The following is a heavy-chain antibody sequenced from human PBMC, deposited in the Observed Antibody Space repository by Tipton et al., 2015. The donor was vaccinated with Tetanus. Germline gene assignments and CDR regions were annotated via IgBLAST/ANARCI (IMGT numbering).Heavy chain of an antibody. J-gene: IGHJ4*02. CDR3: ARFSYDSGGFYSYFDY. D-gene: IGHD3-22*01. CDR2: IYYSGSA. CDR1: GGSISGFY. V-gene: IGHV4-59*01. Sequence: TLSLTCTISGGSISGFYWSWIRQPPGKGLEWIGHIYYSGSANYNPSLKSRLTISMDTSNDQLSLRLTSVTAADTAIYYCARFSYDSGGFYSYFDYWGRGTLVTVSS.